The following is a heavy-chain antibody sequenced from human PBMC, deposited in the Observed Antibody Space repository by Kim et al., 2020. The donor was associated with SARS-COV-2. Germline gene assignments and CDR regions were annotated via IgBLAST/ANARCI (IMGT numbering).Heavy chain of an antibody. V-gene: IGHV4-31*02. CDR3: ARVVVGATGWFDP. J-gene: IGHJ5*02. D-gene: IGHD2-15*01. Sequence: YYNPSLKSRVTISVDTSKNQFSLKLSSGTAADTAVYYCARVVVGATGWFDPWGQGTLVTVSS.